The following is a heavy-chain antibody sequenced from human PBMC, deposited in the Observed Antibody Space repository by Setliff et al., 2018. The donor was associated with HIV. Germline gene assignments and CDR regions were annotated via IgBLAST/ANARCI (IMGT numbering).Heavy chain of an antibody. J-gene: IGHJ5*02. CDR2: IFFTGNT. Sequence: SETLSLTCTVSGGSISGYYWSWIRQPPGKGLEYIGSIFFTGNTIYNPSLKARVTLSVDMSKNQVSLRLTSVTAADTAVYYCATCRHRPSNWFDPWGQGTVVTVSS. CDR3: ATCRHRPSNWFDP. V-gene: IGHV4-59*12. CDR1: GGSISGYY.